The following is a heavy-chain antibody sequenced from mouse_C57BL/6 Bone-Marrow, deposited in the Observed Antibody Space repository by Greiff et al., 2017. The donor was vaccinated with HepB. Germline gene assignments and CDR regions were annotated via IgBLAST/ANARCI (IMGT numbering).Heavy chain of an antibody. CDR1: GYTFTDHT. CDR3: ARGRWLLRLYWYFDV. J-gene: IGHJ1*03. D-gene: IGHD2-3*01. CDR2: IYPRDGST. Sequence: QVQLQQSDAELVKPGASVKISCKVSGYTFTDHTIHWMKQRPEQGLEWIGYIYPRDGSTKYNEKFKGKATLTADKSSSTAYMQLNSLTSEDSAVYFCARGRWLLRLYWYFDVWGTGTTVTVSS. V-gene: IGHV1-78*01.